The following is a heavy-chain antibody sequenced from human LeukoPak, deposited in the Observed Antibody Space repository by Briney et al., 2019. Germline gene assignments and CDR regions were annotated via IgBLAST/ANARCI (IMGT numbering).Heavy chain of an antibody. D-gene: IGHD2-2*01. CDR1: GGSISSYY. V-gene: IGHV4-4*07. J-gene: IGHJ6*04. Sequence: PSETLSLTCTVSGGSISSYYWSWIRQPAGRGLEWIGRIYTSGSTNYNPSLKSRVTISVDTSKNQFSLKLSSVTAADTAVYYCAREMSCSSTSCPLNVWGKGTTVTVSS. CDR3: AREMSCSSTSCPLNV. CDR2: IYTSGST.